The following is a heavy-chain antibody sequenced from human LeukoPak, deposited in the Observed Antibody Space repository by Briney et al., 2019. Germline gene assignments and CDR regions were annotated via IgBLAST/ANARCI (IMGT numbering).Heavy chain of an antibody. J-gene: IGHJ4*02. V-gene: IGHV4-34*01. Sequence: SETLSLTRAVYGGSFSGYYWSWIRQPPGKGLEWIGEINHSGSTNYNPPLKSRVTISVNTPTKQFPLKLRSVSAADTPLCYCVQGEGFDYWGQGTLVTVSS. CDR3: VQGEGFDY. CDR2: INHSGST. CDR1: GGSFSGYY.